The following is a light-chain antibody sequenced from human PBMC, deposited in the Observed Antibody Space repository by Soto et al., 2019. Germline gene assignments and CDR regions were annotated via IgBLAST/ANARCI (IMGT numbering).Light chain of an antibody. CDR3: QQYNSYSPVT. CDR1: QSISSW. V-gene: IGKV1-5*01. Sequence: DIQMTQSPSTLSASVGDRVTITCRASQSISSWLAWYQQKPGKAPKLLICDASSLESGVPSRFSGSGSGTEFTLTISSLQPDDFATYYCQQYNSYSPVTFGQGTRLEIK. J-gene: IGKJ5*01. CDR2: DAS.